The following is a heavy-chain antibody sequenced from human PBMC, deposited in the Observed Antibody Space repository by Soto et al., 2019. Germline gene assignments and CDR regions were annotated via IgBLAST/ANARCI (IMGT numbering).Heavy chain of an antibody. CDR3: ARAYYGSGSYLSYYYMDV. J-gene: IGHJ6*03. V-gene: IGHV4-34*01. D-gene: IGHD3-10*01. Sequence: SETLSLTCAVYGETFSGYYWSWIRQPPGKGLEWIGEINHSGSTNYNPSLKSRVTISVDTSKNQFSLKLSSVTAADTAVYYCARAYYGSGSYLSYYYMDVWGKGTTVTVSS. CDR1: GETFSGYY. CDR2: INHSGST.